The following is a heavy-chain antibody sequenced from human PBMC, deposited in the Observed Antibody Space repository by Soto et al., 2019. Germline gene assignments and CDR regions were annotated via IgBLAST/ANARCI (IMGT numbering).Heavy chain of an antibody. Sequence: QVQLQESGPGLVKPSQTLSLTCTVSGGSISSGGYYWSWIRQHPGKGLEWIGYIYYSGSTYYNPSLKSRVTLAVDTSKNQFSLKLSSVTAADTAVYYCARGSGSYPYYMDVWGKGTTVTVSS. D-gene: IGHD3-10*01. J-gene: IGHJ6*03. CDR1: GGSISSGGYY. V-gene: IGHV4-31*03. CDR3: ARGSGSYPYYMDV. CDR2: IYYSGST.